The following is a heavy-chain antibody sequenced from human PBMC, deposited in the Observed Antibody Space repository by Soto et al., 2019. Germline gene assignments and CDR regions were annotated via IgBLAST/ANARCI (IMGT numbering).Heavy chain of an antibody. Sequence: QVQLVQSVPDVKKPGASVKVSCKASGYTFTTYSFSWVRQAPGQGLEWVGWISTYNGDTNYAQRLQGRVTMTTDTSTSTAYMELRSLRSDDTAVYYCARGRYGDYWGQGTLVTVSS. J-gene: IGHJ4*02. CDR1: GYTFTTYS. D-gene: IGHD3-16*02. V-gene: IGHV1-18*01. CDR3: ARGRYGDY. CDR2: ISTYNGDT.